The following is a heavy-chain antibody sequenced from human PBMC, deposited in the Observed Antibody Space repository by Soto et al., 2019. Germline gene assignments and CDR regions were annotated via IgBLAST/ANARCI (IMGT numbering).Heavy chain of an antibody. CDR3: ARDLVAATGTIHYHFCGMDV. D-gene: IGHD6-13*01. J-gene: IGHJ6*02. V-gene: IGHV4-4*02. CDR2: IDHSGSS. Sequence: AETLSLTCAVSGCSIRSTNWCRWVLQPGGSGLVWIGEIDHSGSSSYNPYLKSRGTITVDKSKNQYSLKLSSVTPADRAVYYCARDLVAATGTIHYHFCGMDVWGQGTTVTV. CDR1: GCSIRSTNW.